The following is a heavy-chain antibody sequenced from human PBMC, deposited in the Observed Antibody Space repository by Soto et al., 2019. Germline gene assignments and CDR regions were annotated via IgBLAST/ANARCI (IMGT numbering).Heavy chain of an antibody. CDR1: GFNFSTHG. CDR2: IRGSGGGK. CDR3: RRRPAQTTS. J-gene: IGHJ5*02. V-gene: IGHV3-23*01. Sequence: GGFLRLSWGASGFNFSTHGISWVRQAPGRGLEWVSSIRGSGGGKGSAASVKGRFTIPRDNSKNTLYLQINSLRAGDPAVYCCRRRPAQTTSWGQGTLVPVSS. D-gene: IGHD4-17*01.